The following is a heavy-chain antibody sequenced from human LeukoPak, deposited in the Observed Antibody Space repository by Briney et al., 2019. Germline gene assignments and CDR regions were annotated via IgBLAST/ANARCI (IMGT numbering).Heavy chain of an antibody. CDR2: ISYDGTNK. CDR1: GFTFSTYA. Sequence: PGGSLRLSCTASGFTFSTYAMHWVRQAPGKGLEWVAVISYDGTNKYYADSMKGRFTISRDNSKNTLYLQMNSLRAEDTAVYYCARALDEGARFDYWGQGTLSPSPQ. V-gene: IGHV3-30-3*01. CDR3: ARALDEGARFDY. J-gene: IGHJ4*02.